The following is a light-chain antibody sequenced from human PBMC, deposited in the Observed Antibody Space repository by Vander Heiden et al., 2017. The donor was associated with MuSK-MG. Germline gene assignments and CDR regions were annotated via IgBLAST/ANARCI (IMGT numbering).Light chain of an antibody. CDR2: VPS. CDR1: QSVSSSY. V-gene: IGKV3-20*01. J-gene: IGKJ3*01. Sequence: EVVLTQSPGTLSLSPGERATLSCRASQSVSSSYLAWDQQTPGHAPRLLIYVPSSRATGIHDRFSGSGSATDITLTISRMEPDDFGGHHGQQYGSFGHGTKVEIK. CDR3: QQYGS.